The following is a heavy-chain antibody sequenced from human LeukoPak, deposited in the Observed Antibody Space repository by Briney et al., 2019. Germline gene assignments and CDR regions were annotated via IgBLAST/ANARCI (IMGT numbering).Heavy chain of an antibody. D-gene: IGHD3-10*01. J-gene: IGHJ6*04. V-gene: IGHV4-34*01. CDR2: VNHSGST. CDR3: ARGVLLWFGELSPAPYGKDV. Sequence: SETLSLTCAVYGGSFSGYYWSWIRQPPGKGLEWIGEVNHSGSTNYNPSLKSRVTISVDTSKNQFSLKLSSVTAADTAVYYCARGVLLWFGELSPAPYGKDVWGKGTTVTVSS. CDR1: GGSFSGYY.